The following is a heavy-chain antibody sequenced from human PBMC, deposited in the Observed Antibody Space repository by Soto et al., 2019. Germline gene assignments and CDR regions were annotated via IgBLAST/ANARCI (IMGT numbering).Heavy chain of an antibody. V-gene: IGHV3-33*01. CDR2: IWFDGSKT. CDR1: GFTLRSYG. J-gene: IGHJ5*02. D-gene: IGHD2-21*02. CDR3: VRDSVSLFSCGGDCNSLDA. Sequence: QAQLVESGGGVVQPGESLRLSCAASGFTLRSYGVHWVRQAPGKGLEWVAVIWFDGSKTYYGDSVRGRFIASRDNAKKTVYLQMNSLTAEDTAVYYCVRDSVSLFSCGGDCNSLDAWGRGSLVSVSS.